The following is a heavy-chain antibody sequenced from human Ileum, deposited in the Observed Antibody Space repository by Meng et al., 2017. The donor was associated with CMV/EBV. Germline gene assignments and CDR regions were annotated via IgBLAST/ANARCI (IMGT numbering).Heavy chain of an antibody. D-gene: IGHD5-12*01. CDR2: SRPRANDYST. CDR1: GFTFSDHY. CDR3: VRVKIVATMLDY. Sequence: SGFTFSDHYIDWVRQAPGKGLEWVGRSRPRANDYSTDYAASVKGRFTISRDDSENSLYLQMNSLKTEDTAVYYCVRVKIVATMLDYWGQGTLVTVSS. V-gene: IGHV3-72*01. J-gene: IGHJ4*02.